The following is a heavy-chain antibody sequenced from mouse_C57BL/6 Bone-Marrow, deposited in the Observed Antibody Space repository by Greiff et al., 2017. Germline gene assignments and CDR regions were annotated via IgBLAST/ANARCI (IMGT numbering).Heavy chain of an antibody. Sequence: VQLQQSVAELVRPGASVKLSCTASGFTFKNTYMHWVKQRPEQGLEWIGRIDPANGNTKYAPKFQGKATITADTSSNTAYLQLSSLTSEDTAIYYCDEDRAPDYGGGYVGYWGQGTTLTVSS. D-gene: IGHD1-1*01. CDR1: GFTFKNTY. CDR2: IDPANGNT. V-gene: IGHV14-3*01. J-gene: IGHJ2*01. CDR3: DEDRAPDYGGGYVGY.